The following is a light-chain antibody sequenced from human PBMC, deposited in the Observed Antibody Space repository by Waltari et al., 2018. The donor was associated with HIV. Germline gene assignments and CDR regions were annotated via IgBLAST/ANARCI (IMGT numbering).Light chain of an antibody. CDR2: YDD. Sequence: QSVLTQPPSVSEAPRQRVTISCSGSSSNIGHNAVNWYQQVPGKAPKLLIYYDDLLSSGVSDRFSCTKSGTSASLAIRGLQSEDEADYYCAAWDDSLNGYVFGSGTKVTVL. CDR1: SSNIGHNA. J-gene: IGLJ1*01. V-gene: IGLV1-36*01. CDR3: AAWDDSLNGYV.